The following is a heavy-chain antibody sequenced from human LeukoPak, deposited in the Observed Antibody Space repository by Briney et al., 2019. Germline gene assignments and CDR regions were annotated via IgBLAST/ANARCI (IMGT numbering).Heavy chain of an antibody. Sequence: GGSLRLSCAASGFTFSSYAMSWVRQAPGKGLEWVSAISGSGGSTYCADSVKGRFTISRDNSKNTLYLQMNSLRAEDTAVYYCAKDLDRFGELGYWGQGTLVTVSS. CDR2: ISGSGGST. D-gene: IGHD3-10*01. CDR3: AKDLDRFGELGY. J-gene: IGHJ4*02. CDR1: GFTFSSYA. V-gene: IGHV3-23*01.